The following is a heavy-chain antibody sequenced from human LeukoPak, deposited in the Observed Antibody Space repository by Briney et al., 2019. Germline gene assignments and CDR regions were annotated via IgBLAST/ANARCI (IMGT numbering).Heavy chain of an antibody. CDR1: GFTFSSSA. CDR2: ISGSGGST. J-gene: IGHJ6*03. D-gene: IGHD3-10*01. V-gene: IGHV3-23*01. CDR3: AKERGSGSYYDYYYYMDV. Sequence: GGSPRLSCAASGFTFSSSAMSWVRQAPGKGLEWVSAISGSGGSTYYADSVKGRFTISRDNSKNTLYLQMNSLRADDTAVYYCAKERGSGSYYDYYYYMDVWGKGTTVTVSS.